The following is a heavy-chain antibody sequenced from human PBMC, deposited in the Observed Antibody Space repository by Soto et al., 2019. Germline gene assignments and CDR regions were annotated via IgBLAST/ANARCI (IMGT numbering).Heavy chain of an antibody. CDR2: IDSSRDYI. V-gene: IGHV3-21*01. Sequence: GGSLRLSCAASGFTFSRYSLNWVRQAPGKGLEWVSSIDSSRDYIYYAESVKGRFTISRDNAKKSVYLQMNSLRAEDTAVYYCARGWDTAILDYWGQGTLVTVSS. CDR1: GFTFSRYS. CDR3: ARGWDTAILDY. J-gene: IGHJ4*02. D-gene: IGHD5-18*01.